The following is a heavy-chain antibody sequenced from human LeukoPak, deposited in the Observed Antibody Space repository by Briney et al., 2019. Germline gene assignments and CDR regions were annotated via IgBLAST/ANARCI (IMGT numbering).Heavy chain of an antibody. J-gene: IGHJ4*02. CDR3: ARLTGGRTYLGYFDY. D-gene: IGHD2-15*01. CDR1: GYNFIHYW. Sequence: GESLKISCKGSGYNFIHYWIGWVRQMPGKGLEWVATVYPGDSDTRYSPSFQGHVTVSADKSISTAYLQWSSLKASDTAIYYCARLTGGRTYLGYFDYWGQGTLVTVSS. V-gene: IGHV5-51*01. CDR2: VYPGDSDT.